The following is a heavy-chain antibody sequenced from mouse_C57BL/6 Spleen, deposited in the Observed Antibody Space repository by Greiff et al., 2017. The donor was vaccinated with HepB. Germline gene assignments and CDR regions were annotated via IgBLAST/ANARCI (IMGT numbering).Heavy chain of an antibody. CDR1: GFTFSSYA. D-gene: IGHD4-1*01. V-gene: IGHV5-4*01. J-gene: IGHJ2*01. CDR2: ISDGGSYT. Sequence: DVHLVESGGGLVKPGGSLKLSCAASGFTFSSYAMSWVRQTPEKRLEWVATISDGGSYTYYPDNVKGRFTISRDNAKNNLYLQMSHLKSEDTAMYYCARDLGKGYFAYWGQGTTLTVSS. CDR3: ARDLGKGYFAY.